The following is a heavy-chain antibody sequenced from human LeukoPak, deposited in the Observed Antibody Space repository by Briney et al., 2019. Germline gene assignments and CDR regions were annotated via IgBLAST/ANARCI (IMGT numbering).Heavy chain of an antibody. V-gene: IGHV3-23*01. J-gene: IGHJ4*02. D-gene: IGHD6-19*01. CDR1: GFTFSSYA. CDR3: AKPLRGWYDFDY. Sequence: GGSLRLSCAACGFTFSSYAMNWVRQAPGKGLEWVSGINSAGGGTHYADSVKGRFTISRDNSKSTVYLQMNTLRAEDTAVYYCAKPLRGWYDFDYWGQGTLVTVSS. CDR2: INSAGGGT.